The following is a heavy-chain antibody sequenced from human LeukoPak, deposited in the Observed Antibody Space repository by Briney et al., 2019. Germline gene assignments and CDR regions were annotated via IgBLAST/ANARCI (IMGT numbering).Heavy chain of an antibody. Sequence: SETLSLTCTVSGGSISSYYWSWIRQPPGKGLEWIGYIYTSGSTNYNPSLKSRVTISVDTSKNQFSLKLSSVTAADTAVYYCARLLQYNWNYGYAFDIWGQGTMVTVSS. CDR2: IYTSGST. CDR3: ARLLQYNWNYGYAFDI. J-gene: IGHJ3*02. D-gene: IGHD1-7*01. CDR1: GGSISSYY. V-gene: IGHV4-4*09.